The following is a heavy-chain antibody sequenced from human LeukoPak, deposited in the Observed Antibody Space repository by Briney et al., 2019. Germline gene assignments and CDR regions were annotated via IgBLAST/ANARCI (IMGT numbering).Heavy chain of an antibody. CDR1: GYTLSELS. D-gene: IGHD2-21*01. V-gene: IGHV1-24*01. CDR2: FHPEDGAP. J-gene: IGHJ4*02. CDR3: ATVWVPLGLQSCGVDCYGFDY. Sequence: ASVKVSCYVSGYTLSELSMHWVRQAPGKGLEWMGGFHPEDGAPIYAQKFQGRVTWTEDTSADTAYMELSSLRSEDTAVYYCATVWVPLGLQSCGVDCYGFDYWGQGTLVTVSS.